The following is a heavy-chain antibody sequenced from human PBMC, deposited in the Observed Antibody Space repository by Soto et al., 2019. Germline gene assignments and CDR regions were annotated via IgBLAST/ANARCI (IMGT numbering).Heavy chain of an antibody. V-gene: IGHV3-48*03. CDR1: GFPFSNYE. CDR2: IDSSGNHI. CDR3: ASEGPIGNDDAFAI. J-gene: IGHJ3*02. Sequence: EVQVVESGGGLVQPGGSLRLSCAASGFPFSNYEMNWVRQAPGKGLEWLSYIDSSGNHINYADSVKGRITISRDNAENSLFLQMTSLRVEDRALYYCASEGPIGNDDAFAIWGRGTLVTVSS. D-gene: IGHD3-10*01.